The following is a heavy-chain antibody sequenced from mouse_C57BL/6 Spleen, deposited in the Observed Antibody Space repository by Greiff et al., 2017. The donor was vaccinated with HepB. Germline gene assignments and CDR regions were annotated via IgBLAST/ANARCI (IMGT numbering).Heavy chain of an antibody. CDR1: GFTFSDYG. CDR2: ISSGSSTI. CDR3: ARFLHYGSSGYFDY. D-gene: IGHD1-1*01. J-gene: IGHJ2*01. Sequence: EVKLVESGGGLVKPGGSLKLSCAASGFTFSDYGMHWVRQAPEKGLEWVAYISSGSSTIYYADTVKGRFTISRDNAKNTLFLQMTSLRSEDTAMYYCARFLHYGSSGYFDYWGQGTTLTVSS. V-gene: IGHV5-17*01.